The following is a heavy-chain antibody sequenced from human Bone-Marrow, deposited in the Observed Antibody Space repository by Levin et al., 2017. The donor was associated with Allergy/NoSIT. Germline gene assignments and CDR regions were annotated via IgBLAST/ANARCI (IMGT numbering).Heavy chain of an antibody. J-gene: IGHJ4*02. D-gene: IGHD1-26*01. CDR2: IFTNSDNI. V-gene: IGHV3-23*01. Sequence: GESLKISCAASGFTFSIYAMGWVRQAPGKGLEWVSTIFTNSDNIYYADSVKGRFTISRDNSRNTLFLQMNSLRAEDTAVYYCAKVPWGAVYWGQGTLVTVPS. CDR3: AKVPWGAVY. CDR1: GFTFSIYA.